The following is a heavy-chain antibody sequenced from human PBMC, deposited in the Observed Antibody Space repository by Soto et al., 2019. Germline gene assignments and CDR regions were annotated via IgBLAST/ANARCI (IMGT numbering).Heavy chain of an antibody. V-gene: IGHV1-46*01. CDR2: IHHIGGST. D-gene: IGHD6-6*01. CDR1: GSTFTSYY. Sequence: VPVEAASEASGSTFTSYYMHWVRQAPGHGVEWMGIIHHIGGSTSYSRQCQGRFSRSRDASTSTVYMELSSLISEETAVYYCARDVGSSSPYYYYGMGVCGQGTTVTVS. CDR3: ARDVGSSSPYYYYGMGV. J-gene: IGHJ6*02.